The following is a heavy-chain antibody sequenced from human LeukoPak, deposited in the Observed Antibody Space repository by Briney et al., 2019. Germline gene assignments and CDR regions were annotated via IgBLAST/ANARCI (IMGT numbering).Heavy chain of an antibody. CDR1: GASVSGSPYY. J-gene: IGHJ4*02. V-gene: IGHV4-39*01. Sequence: SETLSLTCTVSGASVSGSPYYWGWIRQPPGNGLEWIGSIYSSGSTYYNTSLQSRVTISIETSKNQISLRLKSVTAADTAMYYCAKSGGYGLIDYWGQGTLVTVSS. CDR3: AKSGGYGLIDY. CDR2: IYSSGST. D-gene: IGHD1-26*01.